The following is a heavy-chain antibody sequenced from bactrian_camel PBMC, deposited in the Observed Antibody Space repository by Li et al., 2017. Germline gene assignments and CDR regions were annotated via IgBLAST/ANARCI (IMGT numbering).Heavy chain of an antibody. D-gene: IGHD6*01. CDR3: AAGPGSDCGDRSWSLTTRYSY. V-gene: IGHV3S53*01. Sequence: HVQLVESGGGSVQAGGSLRLSCAASGTLPSTYCMGWFRQAPGMEREGVASIDSRGTTRYVDYVKGRFSISKDNAKRTLYLQMNSLKPEDTSVYICAAGPGSDCGDRSWSLTTRYSYWGQGTQVTVS. CDR2: IDSRGTT. J-gene: IGHJ4*01. CDR1: GTLPSTYC.